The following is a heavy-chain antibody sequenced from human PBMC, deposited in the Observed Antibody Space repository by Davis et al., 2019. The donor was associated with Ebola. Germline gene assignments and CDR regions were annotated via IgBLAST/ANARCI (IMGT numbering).Heavy chain of an antibody. D-gene: IGHD5-24*01. V-gene: IGHV3-48*02. CDR1: GFAFTRHS. CDR3: ARDAEDGSGNWFFDF. CDR2: ISSGDDDR. J-gene: IGHJ2*01. Sequence: GGSLRLSCAASGFAFTRHSMNWVRQAPGKGLEWIAFISSGDDDRYYADSVRGRFTVSRDNAKYSLFLQLNSLRDEDTAQYYCARDAEDGSGNWFFDFRGRGALVTVSS.